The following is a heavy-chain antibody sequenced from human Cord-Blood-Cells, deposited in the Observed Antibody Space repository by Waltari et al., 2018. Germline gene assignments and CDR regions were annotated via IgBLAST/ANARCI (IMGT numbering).Heavy chain of an antibody. CDR3: AGAENYWYFDL. CDR1: GFTFSSYG. J-gene: IGHJ2*01. CDR2: ISYDGSNK. Sequence: QVQLVESGGGVVQPGRSLRLSCAASGFTFSSYGMHWVRQAPGKGLEWVAVISYDGSNKYYAYSVKGRFTISRDNSKNTLYLQMNSLRAEDTAVYYCAGAENYWYFDLWGRGTLVTVSS. V-gene: IGHV3-30*03.